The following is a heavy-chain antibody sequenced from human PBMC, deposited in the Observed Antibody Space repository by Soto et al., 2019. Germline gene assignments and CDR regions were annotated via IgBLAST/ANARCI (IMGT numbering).Heavy chain of an antibody. CDR2: INPNSGGT. V-gene: IGHV1-2*04. CDR1: GYTFTGYY. D-gene: IGHD5-12*01. J-gene: IGHJ3*02. Sequence: ASVKVSCKASGYTFTGYYMHWVRQAPGQGLEWMGWINPNSGGTNYAQKFQGWVTMTRDTSISTAYMELSRLRSDDTAVYYCARVGDGYNSDAFDIWGLGTMVTVSS. CDR3: ARVGDGYNSDAFDI.